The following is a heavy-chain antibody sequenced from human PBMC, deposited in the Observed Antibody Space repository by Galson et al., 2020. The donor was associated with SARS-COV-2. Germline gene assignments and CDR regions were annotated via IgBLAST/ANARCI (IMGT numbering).Heavy chain of an antibody. CDR3: ARPSSSDFWGPQGWFDP. J-gene: IGHJ5*02. V-gene: IGHV5-51*01. D-gene: IGHD3-3*01. CDR1: GYSFTSYW. CDR2: IYPGDSDT. Sequence: GESLKISCKGSGYSFTSYWIRWVRQMPGKGLEWMGIIYPGDSDTRYSPSFQGQVTISAGKYISTAYLQWSSLKASDTAMYYCARPSSSDFWGPQGWFDPWGQGTLVTVS.